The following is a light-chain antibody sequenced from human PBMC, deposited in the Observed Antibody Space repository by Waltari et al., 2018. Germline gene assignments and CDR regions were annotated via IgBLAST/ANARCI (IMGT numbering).Light chain of an antibody. V-gene: IGLV2-14*03. CDR2: DVS. Sequence: QSALTQPASVSGSLGQSITMSCTGTSSDIGIYNYVSWYQQHPGKAPKLLIYDVSNRPSGGSNRCSGSKSGNTASLTISGLQSEDEADYYCTSFSSDSTPLVFGTGTRVTV. CDR1: SSDIGIYNY. J-gene: IGLJ1*01. CDR3: TSFSSDSTPLV.